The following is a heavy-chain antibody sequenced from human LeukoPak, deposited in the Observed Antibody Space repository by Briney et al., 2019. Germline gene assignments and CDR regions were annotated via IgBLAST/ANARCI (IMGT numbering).Heavy chain of an antibody. CDR2: IIPILGIA. Sequence: GASVKVSCKASGGTFSSYAISWVRQAPGQGLEWMGRIIPILGIANYAQKFQGRVTITADKSTSTAYMELSSLRSEDTAVYYCARAGPTVYGMDVWGQGTTVTVSS. V-gene: IGHV1-69*04. CDR3: ARAGPTVYGMDV. CDR1: GGTFSSYA. J-gene: IGHJ6*02.